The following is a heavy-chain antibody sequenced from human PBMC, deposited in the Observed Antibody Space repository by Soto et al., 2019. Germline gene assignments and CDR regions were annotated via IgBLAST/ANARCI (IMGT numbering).Heavy chain of an antibody. CDR3: ARPYYDTVGFGLDP. D-gene: IGHD3-22*01. CDR1: GDSISSGY. Sequence: QVHLQESGPGLVKPSETLSLTCSVSGDSISSGYWTWIRQPPGRGLEWIGYMYYSGSFNYNPSLESRVIISVDTSKNQFSRRLSSVTAADTAVSYCARPYYDTVGFGLDPWGQGALVTVSS. V-gene: IGHV4-59*01. CDR2: MYYSGSF. J-gene: IGHJ5*02.